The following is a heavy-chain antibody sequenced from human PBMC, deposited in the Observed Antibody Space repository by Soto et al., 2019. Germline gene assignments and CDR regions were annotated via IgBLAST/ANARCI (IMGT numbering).Heavy chain of an antibody. D-gene: IGHD4-17*01. Sequence: SDTLSLTCTVSGVSISSGGYYWILIRQHPGKGLEWIGYIYYSGSTYYNPSLKSRVTISVDTSKNQFSLKLSSVTAADTAVYYCASLHAYGDYIDYWGQGTLVTVSS. J-gene: IGHJ4*02. V-gene: IGHV4-31*03. CDR1: GVSISSGGYY. CDR2: IYYSGST. CDR3: ASLHAYGDYIDY.